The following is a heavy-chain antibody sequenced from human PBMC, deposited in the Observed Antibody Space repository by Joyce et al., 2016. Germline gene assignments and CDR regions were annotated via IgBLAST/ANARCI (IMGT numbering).Heavy chain of an antibody. J-gene: IGHJ5*01. V-gene: IGHV4-4*02. CDR1: GGSISSAHW. CDR2: IYLGGST. Sequence: QVQLQESGPGLVKPSGTLSLTCAVSGGSISSAHWWSWVRQPPGQGLEWIGEIYLGGSTTYNPSLKSRVTISVDKSKNQLSLKMNSVTAADTAVYYCARNGAYSQDSWGQGTLVTVSS. D-gene: IGHD5-12*01. CDR3: ARNGAYSQDS.